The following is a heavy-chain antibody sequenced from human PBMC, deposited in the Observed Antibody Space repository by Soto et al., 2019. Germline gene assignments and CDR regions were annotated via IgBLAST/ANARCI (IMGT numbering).Heavy chain of an antibody. CDR2: ISAYNGNT. V-gene: IGHV1-18*01. J-gene: IGHJ4*02. CDR1: GYTFTRSG. Sequence: ASVKVYCKASGYTFTRSGISWVRQAPGQGLEWMGWISAYNGNTNYAQKLQRRVTMTTDTSTSTACMELRSLRSDDTAVYYCARDFASVVGATTGDYWGQGTLVTVSS. D-gene: IGHD1-26*01. CDR3: ARDFASVVGATTGDY.